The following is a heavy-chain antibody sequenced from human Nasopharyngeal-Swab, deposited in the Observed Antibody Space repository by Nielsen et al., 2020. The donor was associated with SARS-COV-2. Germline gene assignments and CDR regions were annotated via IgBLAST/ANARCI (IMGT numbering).Heavy chain of an antibody. V-gene: IGHV4-34*01. CDR3: ASVRAITIFGVVIERYGMDV. J-gene: IGHJ6*02. Sequence: LRLSCAVYGGSFSGYYWSWIRQPPGKGLEWIGEINHSGSTNYNPSLKSRVTISVDTSKNQFSLKLSSVTAADTAVYYCASVRAITIFGVVIERYGMDVWGQGTTVTVSS. CDR1: GGSFSGYY. CDR2: INHSGST. D-gene: IGHD3-3*01.